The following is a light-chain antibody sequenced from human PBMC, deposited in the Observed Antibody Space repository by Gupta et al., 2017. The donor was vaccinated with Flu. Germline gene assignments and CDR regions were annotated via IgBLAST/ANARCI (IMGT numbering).Light chain of an antibody. CDR3: QQYHSSPQT. CDR1: QSVFFGSNNY. V-gene: IGKV4-1*01. Sequence: DIVMTQSPDSLAVSLGDGATINCKSSQSVFFGSNNYLAWYQQKPGQPPRLLISWASTRESGVPDRFSGSGSGTDFTLTISSLQAEDVAVYYCQQYHSSPQTFGQGTNVEIK. J-gene: IGKJ1*01. CDR2: WAS.